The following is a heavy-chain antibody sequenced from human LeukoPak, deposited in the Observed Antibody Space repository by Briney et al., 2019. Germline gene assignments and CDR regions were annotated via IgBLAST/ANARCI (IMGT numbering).Heavy chain of an antibody. V-gene: IGHV4-34*01. CDR2: INHSGST. CDR1: GGSFSGYY. Sequence: KSSETLSLTCAVYGGSFSGYYWSWIRQPPGKGLEWIGEINHSGSTNYNPSLKSRVIISVDTSKNQFSLKLSSVTAADTAVYYCARGPGWSYYGMDVWGQGTTVTVSS. J-gene: IGHJ6*02. D-gene: IGHD6-19*01. CDR3: ARGPGWSYYGMDV.